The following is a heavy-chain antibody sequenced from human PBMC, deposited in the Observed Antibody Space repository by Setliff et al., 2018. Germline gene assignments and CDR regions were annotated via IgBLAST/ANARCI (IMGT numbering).Heavy chain of an antibody. Sequence: SETLSLTCNVSGGSIAGSTYYWGWIRQPPGKGLEWIGGIYYSGNTYYNSSLRSRVTLSVDTSKNQFSLKLSSVTAADTAVYYCARTVTYRCFDYWGQGTLVTVSS. CDR3: ARTVTYRCFDY. J-gene: IGHJ4*02. CDR2: IYYSGNT. CDR1: GGSIAGSTYY. V-gene: IGHV4-39*01. D-gene: IGHD1-26*01.